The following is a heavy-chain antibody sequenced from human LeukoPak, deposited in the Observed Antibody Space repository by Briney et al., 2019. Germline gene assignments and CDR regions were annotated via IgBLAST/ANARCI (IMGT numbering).Heavy chain of an antibody. Sequence: PSETLSLTCAVYGGSFSGYYWSWIRQPPGKGLEWIGEINHSGSTNYNPSLKSRVTISVDTSKNQFSLKLSSVTAADTAVYYCARHSWLGYYGSGTVRYYYYYYYMDVWGKGTTVTISS. D-gene: IGHD3-10*01. J-gene: IGHJ6*03. CDR2: INHSGST. CDR3: ARHSWLGYYGSGTVRYYYYYYYMDV. V-gene: IGHV4-34*01. CDR1: GGSFSGYY.